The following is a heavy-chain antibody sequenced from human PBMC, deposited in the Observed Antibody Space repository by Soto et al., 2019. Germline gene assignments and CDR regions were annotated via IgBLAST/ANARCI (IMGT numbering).Heavy chain of an antibody. CDR2: ISSSDSII. D-gene: IGHD2-2*01. J-gene: IGHJ1*01. Sequence: QVQLVESGGGLVKPGGSLRLSCVASGFTFSDYYMSWIRQAPGKGLEWVSYISSSDSIIYHADSVKGRFTISRDNAKNSLYLQMNSLRVEDTAVYYCARDCRSTSCYGYFQKWGQGTLVTVSS. CDR3: ARDCRSTSCYGYFQK. V-gene: IGHV3-11*01. CDR1: GFTFSDYY.